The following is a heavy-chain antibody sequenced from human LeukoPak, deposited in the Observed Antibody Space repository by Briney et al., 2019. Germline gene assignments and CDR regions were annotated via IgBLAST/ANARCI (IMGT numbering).Heavy chain of an antibody. CDR2: XIPIFGTA. D-gene: IGHD3-10*01. CDR1: GGTFSSYA. V-gene: IGHV1-69*13. Sequence: GASVKVSCKASGGTFSSYAISWVRQAPGQGLEWMXXXIPIFGTANYAQKFQGRVTITADESTSTAYMELSSLRSEDTAVYYCASGTPMVRGVNDAFDIWGQGTMVTVSS. CDR3: ASGTPMVRGVNDAFDI. J-gene: IGHJ3*02.